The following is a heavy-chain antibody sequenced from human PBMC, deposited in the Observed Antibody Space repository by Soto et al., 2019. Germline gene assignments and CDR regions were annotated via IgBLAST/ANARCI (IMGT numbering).Heavy chain of an antibody. Sequence: PGGSLRLSCAASGFSFSSYSMNWVRQAPGKGLEWISYITTTSSIISYADSVKGRFTTSRDNANNSLSLQLNSLRDEDTAVYYCARVYSSGWLFDYWGQGALVTVSS. V-gene: IGHV3-48*02. J-gene: IGHJ4*02. D-gene: IGHD6-19*01. CDR3: ARVYSSGWLFDY. CDR1: GFSFSSYS. CDR2: ITTTSSII.